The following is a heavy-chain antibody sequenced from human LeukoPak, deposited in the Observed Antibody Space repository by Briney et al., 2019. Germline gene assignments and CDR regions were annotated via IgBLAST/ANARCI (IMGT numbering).Heavy chain of an antibody. D-gene: IGHD1-26*01. CDR1: GFTFSSYG. V-gene: IGHV3-20*04. CDR2: INWNGGST. J-gene: IGHJ4*02. CDR3: ARAHYSGSFGY. Sequence: PGGSLRLSCAASGFTFSSYGMSWVRQAPGKGLEWVSGINWNGGSTGYADSVKGRFTISRDNAKNSLYLQMNSLRAEDTALYYCARAHYSGSFGYWGQGTLVTVSS.